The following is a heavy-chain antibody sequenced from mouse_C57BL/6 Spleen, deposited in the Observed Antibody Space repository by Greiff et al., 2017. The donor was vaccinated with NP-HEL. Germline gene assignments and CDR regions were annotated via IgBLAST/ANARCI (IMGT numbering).Heavy chain of an antibody. V-gene: IGHV5-4*01. CDR3: ARAGYYSLYYLDY. Sequence: EVQLVESGGGLVKPGGSLKLSCAASGFTFSSYAMSWVRQTPEKRLEWVATISDGGSYTYYPDNVKGRFTISRDNAKNNLYLQMSHLKSEDTAMYYCARAGYYSLYYLDYWGQGTTLTVSS. CDR2: ISDGGSYT. CDR1: GFTFSSYA. D-gene: IGHD2-12*01. J-gene: IGHJ2*01.